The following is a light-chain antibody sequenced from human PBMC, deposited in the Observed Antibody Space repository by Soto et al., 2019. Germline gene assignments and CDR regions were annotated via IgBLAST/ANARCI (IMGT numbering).Light chain of an antibody. CDR2: DAS. CDR3: QQRSNWAK. V-gene: IGKV3-11*01. Sequence: RASQSVSRNLAWYQQKPGQAPRLLIYDASNRSTGIPARFSGSGSVTDLTLTISSLESEDFAVYYCQQRSNWAKFGPGTKVDIK. CDR1: QSVSRN. J-gene: IGKJ3*01.